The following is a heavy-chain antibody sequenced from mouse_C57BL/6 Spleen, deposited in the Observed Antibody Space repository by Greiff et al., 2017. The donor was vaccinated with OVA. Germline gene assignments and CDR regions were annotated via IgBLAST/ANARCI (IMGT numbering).Heavy chain of an antibody. V-gene: IGHV5-9*01. CDR1: GFTFSSYT. CDR3: ARLTTVVAHFDY. D-gene: IGHD1-1*01. Sequence: EVKLQESGGGLVKPGGSLKLSCAASGFTFSSYTMSWVRQTPEKRLEWVATISGGGGNTYYPDSVKGRFTISRDNAKNTLYLQMSSLRSEDTALYYCARLTTVVAHFDYWGQGTTLTVSS. J-gene: IGHJ2*01. CDR2: ISGGGGNT.